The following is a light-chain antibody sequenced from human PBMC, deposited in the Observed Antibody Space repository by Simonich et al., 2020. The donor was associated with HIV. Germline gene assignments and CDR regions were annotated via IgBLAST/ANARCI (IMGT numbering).Light chain of an antibody. CDR2: KNM. CDR1: TSNIGSNT. CDR3: AAWDDSLSGNWV. Sequence: QSVLTQPPSASGTPGQRVTIPCSGSTSNIGSNTVNWHQQLPGTAPKILISKNMRRPSGIPDRFSGSKSGTSASRAISGLQSEDEAYYYCAAWDDSLSGNWVFGGGTKLTVL. J-gene: IGLJ3*02. V-gene: IGLV1-44*01.